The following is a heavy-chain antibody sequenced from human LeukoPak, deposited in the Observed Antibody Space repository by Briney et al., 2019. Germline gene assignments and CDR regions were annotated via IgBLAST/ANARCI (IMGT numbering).Heavy chain of an antibody. D-gene: IGHD2-21*01. CDR3: ARDFFPIVDSTWYEIGY. CDR1: GFTVSSNY. CDR2: IYRGTGT. J-gene: IGHJ4*02. V-gene: IGHV3-66*02. Sequence: GGSLRLSFAASGFTVSSNYMSWVRQAPGKGLEWVSIIYRGTGTYYADSVRGRFTISRDNSRNTLYLQMDSLRSEDTAVYYCARDFFPIVDSTWYEIGYWGQGTLVTVSS.